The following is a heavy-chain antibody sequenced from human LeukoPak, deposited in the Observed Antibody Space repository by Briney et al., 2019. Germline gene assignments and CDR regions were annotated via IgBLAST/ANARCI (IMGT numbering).Heavy chain of an antibody. V-gene: IGHV1-69*04. J-gene: IGHJ4*02. Sequence: SVKVSCKASGGTFSSYAISWVRQAPGQGLEWMGRIIPILGIANYAQKFQGRVTITADKSTSTAYMELSSPRSEDTAVYYCARDRNYGDYRSVLDYWGQGTLVTVSS. CDR2: IIPILGIA. CDR1: GGTFSSYA. D-gene: IGHD4-17*01. CDR3: ARDRNYGDYRSVLDY.